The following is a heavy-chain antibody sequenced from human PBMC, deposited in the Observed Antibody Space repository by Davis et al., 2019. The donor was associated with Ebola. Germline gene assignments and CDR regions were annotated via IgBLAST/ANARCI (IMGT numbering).Heavy chain of an antibody. V-gene: IGHV1-69*04. D-gene: IGHD1-7*01. CDR2: IIPILGIA. CDR1: GGTFSSYA. Sequence: SVKVSCKASGGTFSSYAISWVRQAPGQGLEWMGRIIPILGIANYAQKLQGRVTMTTDTSTSTAYMELRSLRSDDTAVYYCARGGTGTTWYYYGMDVWGQGTTVTVSS. J-gene: IGHJ6*02. CDR3: ARGGTGTTWYYYGMDV.